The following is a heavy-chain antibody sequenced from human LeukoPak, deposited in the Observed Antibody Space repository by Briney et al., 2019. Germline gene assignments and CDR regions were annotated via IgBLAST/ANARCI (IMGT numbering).Heavy chain of an antibody. CDR3: ARGDFESGTYNDAFDI. CDR2: IKPDGSEK. D-gene: IGHD1-1*01. Sequence: PGGSLRLSCAASGFTVSSNYMSWVRQAPGKGLEWVANIKPDGSEKYSVDSVKGRFTISRDNAKNSLYLQMNSLRVEDTAVYYCARGDFESGTYNDAFDIWGQGTMVTVS. CDR1: GFTVSSNY. J-gene: IGHJ3*02. V-gene: IGHV3-7*01.